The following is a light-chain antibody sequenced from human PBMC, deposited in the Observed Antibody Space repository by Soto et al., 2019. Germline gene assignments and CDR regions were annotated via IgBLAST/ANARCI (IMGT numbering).Light chain of an antibody. CDR1: HDISNY. Sequence: DIQMTQSPSSLSASVGDRVTITCRASHDISNYLAWYQQKPGKIPKLLIYGASTLQSGVPSRFIGSGSGTDFTLTISDVQPEDFAVYYRHQRQSCPRTFGQGTKVDI. V-gene: IGKV1-27*01. CDR2: GAS. CDR3: HQRQSCPRT. J-gene: IGKJ1*01.